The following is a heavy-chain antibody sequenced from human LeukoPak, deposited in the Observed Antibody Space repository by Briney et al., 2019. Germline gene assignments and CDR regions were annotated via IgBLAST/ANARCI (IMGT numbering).Heavy chain of an antibody. CDR1: GITVSSNY. V-gene: IGHV3-66*01. Sequence: PGGSLRLSCAASGITVSSNYMSWVRQAPGKGLEWVPVIYSGGSTYYADSVKGRFTISRDNSKNTLYLQMNSLRTEDTAVYYCARVRSGSYYVDYWGQGTLVTVSS. CDR2: IYSGGST. D-gene: IGHD1-26*01. J-gene: IGHJ4*02. CDR3: ARVRSGSYYVDY.